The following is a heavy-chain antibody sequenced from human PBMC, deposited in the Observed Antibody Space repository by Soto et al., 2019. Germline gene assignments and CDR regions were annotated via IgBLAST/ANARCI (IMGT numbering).Heavy chain of an antibody. CDR1: GGSISSSSYY. V-gene: IGHV4-39*07. CDR2: IYYSGST. Sequence: SETLSLTCTVSGGSISSSSYYWGWIRQPPGKGLEWIGSIYYSGSTYYNPSLKSRVTISVDTSKNQFSLKLSSVTAADTAVYYCARGGLYGSGSPYFDYWGQGTLVTVSS. D-gene: IGHD3-10*01. J-gene: IGHJ4*02. CDR3: ARGGLYGSGSPYFDY.